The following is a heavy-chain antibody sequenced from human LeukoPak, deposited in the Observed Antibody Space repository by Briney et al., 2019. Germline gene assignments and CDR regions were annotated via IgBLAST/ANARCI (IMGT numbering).Heavy chain of an antibody. V-gene: IGHV1-2*02. CDR1: GYTVTGYY. J-gene: IGHJ3*02. CDR2: INPNSGGT. D-gene: IGHD4-23*01. CDR3: AREAVTYDAFDI. Sequence: ASVKVSCKASGYTVTGYYMHWVRQAPGQGLEWMGWINPNSGGTNYAQKFQGRVTMTRDTSISTAYMELSRLRSDDTAVYYCAREAVTYDAFDIWGQGTMVTVSS.